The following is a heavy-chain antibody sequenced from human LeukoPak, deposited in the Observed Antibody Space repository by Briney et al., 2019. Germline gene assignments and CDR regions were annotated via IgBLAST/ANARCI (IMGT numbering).Heavy chain of an antibody. CDR1: GFTFGSYW. V-gene: IGHV3-7*05. D-gene: IGHD1-1*01. Sequence: PGGSLRLSCAASGFTFGSYWMSWVRLTPGKGLEWVANIKKDGSEKYYVDSVKGRFTISRDKAKNSLYLQMNSLRVEDTAVYYCARAQPYYWGQGTLVTVSS. CDR2: IKKDGSEK. J-gene: IGHJ4*02. CDR3: ARAQPYY.